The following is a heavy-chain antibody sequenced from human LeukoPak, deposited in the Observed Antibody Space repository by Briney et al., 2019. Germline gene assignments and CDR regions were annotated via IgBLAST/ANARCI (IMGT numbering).Heavy chain of an antibody. CDR3: ARDGTHGSGRHFDY. CDR2: LSGSGTST. CDR1: GFTFNNYA. Sequence: GGSLRLSCAASGFTFNNYAMSWVRQAPGKGLEWVSVLSGSGTSTYYADSVKGRFTISRDNSKNTLYLQMNSLRAEDTAVYYCARDGTHGSGRHFDYWGQGTLVTVSS. J-gene: IGHJ4*02. V-gene: IGHV3-23*01. D-gene: IGHD3-10*01.